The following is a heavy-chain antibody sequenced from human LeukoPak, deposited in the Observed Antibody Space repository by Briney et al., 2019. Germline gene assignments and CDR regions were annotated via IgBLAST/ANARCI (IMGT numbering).Heavy chain of an antibody. Sequence: SETLSLTCTVSGGSINSSDYYWGWLRQPPGKGLEWIGSIYYTGSAYYNPSLKSRVTISVDTSKNQLFLRLRSVTAADTAVYYCASSSSGWLYWGQGTLVTVSS. D-gene: IGHD6-19*01. CDR1: GGSINSSDYY. V-gene: IGHV4-39*01. CDR2: IYYTGSA. CDR3: ASSSSGWLY. J-gene: IGHJ4*02.